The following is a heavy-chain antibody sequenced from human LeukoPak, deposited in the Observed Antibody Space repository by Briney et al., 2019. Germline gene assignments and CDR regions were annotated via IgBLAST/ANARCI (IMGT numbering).Heavy chain of an antibody. CDR3: ARDIAVAGRDAFDI. D-gene: IGHD6-19*01. Sequence: SGPALVKPTQTLTLTCTFSGFSLSTSGMRVSWIRQPPGKALEWLARIDWGDDKFYSTSLQTRLTIHKDTSKHQVVLTMTNMDPVDTATYYCARDIAVAGRDAFDIWGQGTMVTVSS. J-gene: IGHJ3*02. V-gene: IGHV2-70*04. CDR1: GFSLSTSGMR. CDR2: IDWGDDK.